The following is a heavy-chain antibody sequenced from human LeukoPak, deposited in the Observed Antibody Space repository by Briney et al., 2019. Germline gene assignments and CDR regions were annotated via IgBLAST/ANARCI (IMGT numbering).Heavy chain of an antibody. CDR1: GYIFTSYW. V-gene: IGHV5-51*01. Sequence: GESLKISCKGSGYIFTSYWIGWVRQMPGKGLEWMGIIYPGDSDIRYSPSFQGQVTISADKSISTAYLQWSSLKASDSAIYYCARRDSSGWYYFDYWGQGTLVTVSS. J-gene: IGHJ4*02. CDR3: ARRDSSGWYYFDY. CDR2: IYPGDSDI. D-gene: IGHD6-19*01.